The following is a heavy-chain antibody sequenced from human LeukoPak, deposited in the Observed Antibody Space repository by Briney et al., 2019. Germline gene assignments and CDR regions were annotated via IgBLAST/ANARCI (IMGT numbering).Heavy chain of an antibody. V-gene: IGHV3-66*02. J-gene: IGHJ6*03. Sequence: GGSLRLSCAASGFSVSTKYMSWFRQAPGKGLEGVSVIYSGGSTYYADSVKGRFTIYRDNSKNTLYLQMTSLRPEDTAVYYCARDRGVDIDYMDVWGKGTTVTVSS. CDR3: ARDRGVDIDYMDV. CDR2: IYSGGST. D-gene: IGHD3-3*01. CDR1: GFSVSTKY.